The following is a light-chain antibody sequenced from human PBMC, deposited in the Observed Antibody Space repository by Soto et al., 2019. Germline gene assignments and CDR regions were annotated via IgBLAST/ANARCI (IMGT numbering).Light chain of an antibody. V-gene: IGKV3-20*01. J-gene: IGKJ1*01. CDR2: GAS. Sequence: EIVLTQSPGTLSLSPGERATLSCRASQSVSSSYLAWYQQKSEQAPRLLIYGASSRATGIPDRFSGSGSGTDFTLTISRLEPEDFAVYYCQQYSSSPQTFGQGTKVEIK. CDR3: QQYSSSPQT. CDR1: QSVSSSY.